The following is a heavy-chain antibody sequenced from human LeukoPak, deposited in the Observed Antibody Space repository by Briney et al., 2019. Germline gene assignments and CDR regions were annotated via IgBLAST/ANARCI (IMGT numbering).Heavy chain of an antibody. V-gene: IGHV3-23*01. J-gene: IGHJ4*02. CDR1: GFTFSIYA. CDR3: TRDRPNYYGSDGHYYRRNGDY. Sequence: PGGSLRLSCAASGFTFSIYAMSWVRQAPGRGLEWVSSISSKGELTFYADSVKGRFTIPRDNSESTLYLPMNILRAEDTAIYYCTRDRPNYYGSDGHYYRRNGDYWGQGTLVTVSS. CDR2: ISSKGELT. D-gene: IGHD3-22*01.